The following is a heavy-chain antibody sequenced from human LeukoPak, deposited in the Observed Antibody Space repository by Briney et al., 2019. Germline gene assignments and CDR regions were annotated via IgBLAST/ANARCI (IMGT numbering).Heavy chain of an antibody. CDR3: ARIRYNDYDD. CDR2: INGDGSSA. V-gene: IGHV3-74*01. CDR1: GFTFSNFW. J-gene: IGHJ4*02. Sequence: GGSLRLSCVASGFTFSNFWMHWVRQAPGKGPVWVSRINGDGSSASYADSVKGRFTISRDNAKNTRFLQMSSLRAEDTAIYYCARIRYNDYDDWRQGTLVTVSS. D-gene: IGHD5-12*01.